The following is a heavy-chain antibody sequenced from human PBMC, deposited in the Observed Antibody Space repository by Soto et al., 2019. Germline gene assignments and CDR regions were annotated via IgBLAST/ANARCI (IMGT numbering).Heavy chain of an antibody. CDR2: FDPEGGET. CDR1: GYTLTELS. Sequence: ASVKVSCKVSGYTLTELSMHWVRQAPGKGLEWMGGFDPEGGETIYAQKFQGRVTMTEDTSTDTAYMELSSLRSEDTAVYYCATSGPVAMVRGGVNYYYGMDVWGQGTTVTVSS. CDR3: ATSGPVAMVRGGVNYYYGMDV. V-gene: IGHV1-24*01. J-gene: IGHJ6*02. D-gene: IGHD3-10*01.